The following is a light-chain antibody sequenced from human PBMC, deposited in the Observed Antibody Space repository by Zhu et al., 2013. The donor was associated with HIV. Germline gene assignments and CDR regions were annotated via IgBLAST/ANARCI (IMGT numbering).Light chain of an antibody. CDR1: QGISSS. Sequence: AIRMTQSPSSFSASTGDRVTITCRASQGISSSLAWYQQKPGKAPKLLIYGASTLQSGVPSRFSGSGSGTDFTLTISSLQSEDVATYYCQHYGDFPLTFGGGTKVEIK. J-gene: IGKJ4*01. V-gene: IGKV1-8*01. CDR2: GAS. CDR3: QHYGDFPLT.